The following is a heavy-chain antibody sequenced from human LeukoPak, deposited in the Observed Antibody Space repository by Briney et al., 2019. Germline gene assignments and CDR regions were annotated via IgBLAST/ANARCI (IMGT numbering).Heavy chain of an antibody. CDR3: ARRAAAGSAYDF. D-gene: IGHD6-13*01. CDR2: ISSTSTYT. J-gene: IGHJ4*02. Sequence: GGSLRLSCAASGFTFSSYAMSWVRQAPGKGLEWVSYISSTSTYTNYADSVKGRFTISRDNAKNSLYLQMNSLRAEDTAVYYCARRAAAGSAYDFWGQGTLVTVSS. V-gene: IGHV3-21*05. CDR1: GFTFSSYA.